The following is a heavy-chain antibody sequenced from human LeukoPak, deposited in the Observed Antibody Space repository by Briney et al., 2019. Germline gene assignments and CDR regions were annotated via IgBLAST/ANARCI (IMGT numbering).Heavy chain of an antibody. Sequence: PGGSLRLSCVASGFTFSSYWMSWVHQAPGEGLEWVANIKQDGTEKNYVDSVKGRFTISRDNAKNSLYLQMNSLRAEDTAVYYCARERGSGSYHPFDPWGQGTLVTVSS. J-gene: IGHJ5*02. CDR3: ARERGSGSYHPFDP. CDR2: IKQDGTEK. D-gene: IGHD3-10*01. V-gene: IGHV3-7*01. CDR1: GFTFSSYW.